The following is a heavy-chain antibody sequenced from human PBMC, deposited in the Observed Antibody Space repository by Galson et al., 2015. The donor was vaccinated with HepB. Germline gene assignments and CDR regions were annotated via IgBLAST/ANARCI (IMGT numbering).Heavy chain of an antibody. V-gene: IGHV3-30*18. CDR1: GFTFSSYG. D-gene: IGHD3-10*01. CDR3: AKVTIERVRGVDYYMDV. CDR2: ISHDGSNK. J-gene: IGHJ6*03. Sequence: SLRLSCAASGFTFSSYGMHWVRQAPGKGLEWVAVISHDGSNKYYADSVRGRFTISRDNSKNTLYLQMNSLRAEDTAVYYCAKVTIERVRGVDYYMDVWGKGTTVTVSS.